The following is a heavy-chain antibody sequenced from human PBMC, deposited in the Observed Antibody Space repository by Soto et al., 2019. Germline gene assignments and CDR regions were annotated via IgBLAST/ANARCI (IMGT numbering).Heavy chain of an antibody. J-gene: IGHJ3*02. CDR3: ARXGPNMRYYDTRGSSFDM. Sequence: PSETLSLTCTVSGGSVSSPNSYWSWIRQTPGKGLEWIGYLYHSGSTNYNPSLKSRVTISVDTSKNQFSLNLRSVTAADTAIYYCARXGPNMRYYDTRGSSFDMWGQGTLVTVSS. D-gene: IGHD3-22*01. CDR2: LYHSGST. CDR1: GGSVSSPNSY. V-gene: IGHV4-61*01.